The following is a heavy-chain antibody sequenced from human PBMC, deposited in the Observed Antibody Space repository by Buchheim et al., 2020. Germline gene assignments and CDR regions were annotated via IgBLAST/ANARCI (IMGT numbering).Heavy chain of an antibody. D-gene: IGHD3-22*01. V-gene: IGHV4-31*03. CDR3: ARDGRHYYDSSGYYYVGWFDP. Sequence: QVQLQESGPGLVKPSQTLSLTCTVSGGSISSGGYYWSWIRQHPGKGLEWIGYIYYSGSTYYHPSLKSRVTISVDTSKNQFSLKLSSVTAADTAVYYCARDGRHYYDSSGYYYVGWFDPWGQGTL. CDR1: GGSISSGGYY. J-gene: IGHJ5*02. CDR2: IYYSGST.